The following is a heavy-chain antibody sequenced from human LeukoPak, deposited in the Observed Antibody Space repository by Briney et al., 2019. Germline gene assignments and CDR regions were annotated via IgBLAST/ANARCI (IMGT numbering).Heavy chain of an antibody. Sequence: GGSLRLSCAASGFTFSTYWMHWVRQAPGKGLVWVSRINSGGSSTNYADSVKGRFTISRDNSKNTLYLQMNSLRAEDTAVYYCAKDLLSYYYDSSGFGPWGQGTLVTVSS. V-gene: IGHV3-74*01. CDR2: INSGGSST. J-gene: IGHJ5*02. CDR1: GFTFSTYW. D-gene: IGHD3-22*01. CDR3: AKDLLSYYYDSSGFGP.